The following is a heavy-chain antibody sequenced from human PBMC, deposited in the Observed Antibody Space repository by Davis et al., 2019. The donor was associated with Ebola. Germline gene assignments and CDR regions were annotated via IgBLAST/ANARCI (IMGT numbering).Heavy chain of an antibody. CDR1: GFTLERYY. CDR2: VNRDGSQT. D-gene: IGHD2/OR15-2a*01. Sequence: GGSLRLSCSASGFTLERYYMSWVRQAQGKGLEWVGTVNRDGSQTYYVDSVKGRFTMSRDNAKNSLHLEMNSLTVEDTAVYYCARVTSPWGQGTLVTVSS. J-gene: IGHJ5*02. CDR3: ARVTSP. V-gene: IGHV3-7*03.